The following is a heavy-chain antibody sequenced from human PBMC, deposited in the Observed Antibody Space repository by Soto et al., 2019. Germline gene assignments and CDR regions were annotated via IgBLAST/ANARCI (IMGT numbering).Heavy chain of an antibody. Sequence: ASVKVSCKASGYTFSTYGITWVRQAPGQGLEWMGWIRVHNGYTTYAQNFQGRVTMTTDTSTNTAYMEVRSLRYDDTAIYYCARVIRFLEWSDYWGQGTLVTVYS. J-gene: IGHJ4*02. V-gene: IGHV1-18*01. CDR2: IRVHNGYT. D-gene: IGHD3-3*01. CDR1: GYTFSTYG. CDR3: ARVIRFLEWSDY.